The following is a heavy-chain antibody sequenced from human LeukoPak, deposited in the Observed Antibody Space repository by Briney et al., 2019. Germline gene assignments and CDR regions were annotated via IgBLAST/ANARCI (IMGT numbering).Heavy chain of an antibody. J-gene: IGHJ4*02. D-gene: IGHD3-3*01. CDR3: ARGFWSGYDGYFFDY. CDR1: GDTFTSYY. CDR2: INPSGGST. V-gene: IGHV1-46*03. Sequence: ASVKVSCKASGDTFTSYYMHWVRQAPGQGLEWMGIINPSGGSTSYAQKFQGRVTMTRDTSTSTVYMELSSLRSEDTAVYYCARGFWSGYDGYFFDYWGQGTLVTVSS.